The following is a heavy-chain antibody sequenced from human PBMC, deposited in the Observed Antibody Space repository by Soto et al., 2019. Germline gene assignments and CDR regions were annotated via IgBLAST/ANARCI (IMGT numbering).Heavy chain of an antibody. J-gene: IGHJ4*02. V-gene: IGHV3-21*01. CDR2: ITSSSSYI. CDR3: AADYGGSY. Sequence: EVQLVESGGGLVKPGGSLRLSCAASGFTFSSYSMNWVRQAPEKGLEWVSSITSSSSYIYYADSVKGRFTISRDNAKNSLYLQMSSLRAEDTAVYYCAADYGGSYWGQGTLVTVSS. D-gene: IGHD4-17*01. CDR1: GFTFSSYS.